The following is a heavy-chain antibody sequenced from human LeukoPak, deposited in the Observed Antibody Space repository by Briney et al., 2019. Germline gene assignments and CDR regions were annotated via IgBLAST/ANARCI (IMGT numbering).Heavy chain of an antibody. Sequence: GGSLRLSCAASGFTFSSHGMNWVRQAPGKGLEWVSGISPNGVITYYADSVKGRFTISRDNSKGTVSLQMNSLRAEDTAVYYCARVVGPTDWFDPWGQGTLVTVSS. CDR3: ARVVGPTDWFDP. J-gene: IGHJ5*02. V-gene: IGHV3-23*01. CDR1: GFTFSSHG. D-gene: IGHD1-26*01. CDR2: ISPNGVIT.